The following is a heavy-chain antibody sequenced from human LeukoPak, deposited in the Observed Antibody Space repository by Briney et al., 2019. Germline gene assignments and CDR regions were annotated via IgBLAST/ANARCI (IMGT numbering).Heavy chain of an antibody. CDR1: GFTFSGYW. CDR3: ASLNGDYDDY. CDR2: IKQDGSEK. V-gene: IGHV3-7*01. Sequence: GGSLRLSCAASGFTFSGYWMSWVRQAPGKGLEWVANIKQDGSEKYYVDSVKGRFTISRDNAKNSLYLQMNSLRAEDTAVYYCASLNGDYDDYWGQGTLVTVSS. J-gene: IGHJ4*02. D-gene: IGHD4-17*01.